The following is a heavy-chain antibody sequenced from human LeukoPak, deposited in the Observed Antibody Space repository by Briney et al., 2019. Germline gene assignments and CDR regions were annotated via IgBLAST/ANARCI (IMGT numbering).Heavy chain of an antibody. V-gene: IGHV3-7*04. CDR2: IKHYGSEK. CDR3: ARDLSSQGSGSYDC. D-gene: IGHD3-10*01. CDR1: GFTFSSYW. J-gene: IGHJ4*02. Sequence: GGSLRLSCVASGFTFSSYWMSWVRQAPGKGLEWVANIKHYGSEKYYVDSVKGRFTISRDNANNSLYLQVNSLRAEDTAVYYCARDLSSQGSGSYDCWGQGTLVTVSS.